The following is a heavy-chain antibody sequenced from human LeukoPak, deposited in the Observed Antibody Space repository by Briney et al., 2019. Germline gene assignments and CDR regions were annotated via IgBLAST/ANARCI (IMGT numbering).Heavy chain of an antibody. V-gene: IGHV1-2*02. J-gene: IGHJ6*03. CDR3: ARGLHDYEFYYIDV. CDR2: INPNSGGT. Sequence: ASVKVSCKASGYTFTGYYMHWVRQAPGQGLEWMGWINPNSGGTNYAQKFQGRVTMTRDTSISTAYMELSRLRSDDTAVYYCARGLHDYEFYYIDVWGKGTTVTVSS. CDR1: GYTFTGYY.